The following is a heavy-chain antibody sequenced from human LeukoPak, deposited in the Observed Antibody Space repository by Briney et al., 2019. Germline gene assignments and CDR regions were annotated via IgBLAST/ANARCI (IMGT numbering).Heavy chain of an antibody. D-gene: IGHD2-21*02. V-gene: IGHV4-39*07. CDR3: ARGPRLMTASYYYYYGMDV. Sequence: SETLSLTCTVSGGSISSSSYYWVWIRQPPGKGLEWIGEINHSGSTNYNPSLKSRVTISVDTSKNQFSLKLSSVTAADTAVYYCARGPRLMTASYYYYYGMDVWGQGTTVTVSS. J-gene: IGHJ6*02. CDR2: INHSGST. CDR1: GGSISSSSYY.